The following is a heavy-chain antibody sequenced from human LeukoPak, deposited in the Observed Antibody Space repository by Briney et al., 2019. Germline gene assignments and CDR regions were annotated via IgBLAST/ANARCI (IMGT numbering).Heavy chain of an antibody. J-gene: IGHJ6*03. CDR2: ISGSGGST. CDR3: AKGTMIVVVTGYYMDV. V-gene: IGHV3-23*01. Sequence: GGSLRLSCAASGFTFSSYAMSWVRQAPGKRLEWVSAISGSGGSTYYADSVTGRFTISRDNSKNTLYLQMNSLRAEDTAVYYCAKGTMIVVVTGYYMDVWGKGTTVTVSS. CDR1: GFTFSSYA. D-gene: IGHD3-22*01.